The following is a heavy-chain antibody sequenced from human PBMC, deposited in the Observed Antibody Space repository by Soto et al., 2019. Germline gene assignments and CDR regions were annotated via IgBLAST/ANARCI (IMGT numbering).Heavy chain of an antibody. J-gene: IGHJ6*02. V-gene: IGHV1-3*05. CDR1: GYTFTSYA. D-gene: IGHD3-3*01. Sequence: QVQLVQSGAEEKKPGASVKVSCKASGYTFTSYAMHWVRQAPGQRLEWMGWINAGNGNTKYSQKFQGRVTITRDTSASTAYMELSSLRSEDTAVYYCARGRPVVLEWLHYGMDVWGQGTTVTVSS. CDR3: ARGRPVVLEWLHYGMDV. CDR2: INAGNGNT.